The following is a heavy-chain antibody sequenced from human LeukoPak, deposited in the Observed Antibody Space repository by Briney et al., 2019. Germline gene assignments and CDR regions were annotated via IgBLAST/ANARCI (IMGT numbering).Heavy chain of an antibody. Sequence: ASVKVSCMASGYTFTSYGISWVRQAPGQGLEWMGWISAYNGNTNYAQKLQGRVTMTTDTSTSTAYMELRSLRSDDTAVYYCAREDSSSLGYYGMDVWGQGTTVTVSS. CDR2: ISAYNGNT. D-gene: IGHD6-13*01. V-gene: IGHV1-18*01. J-gene: IGHJ6*02. CDR1: GYTFTSYG. CDR3: AREDSSSLGYYGMDV.